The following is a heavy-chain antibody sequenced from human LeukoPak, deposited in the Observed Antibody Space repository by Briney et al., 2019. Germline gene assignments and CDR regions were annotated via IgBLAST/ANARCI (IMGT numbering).Heavy chain of an antibody. V-gene: IGHV4-38-2*02. CDR2: IYHSGST. CDR3: ARSYRVGAPDY. CDR1: GGSISSGYY. D-gene: IGHD1-26*01. J-gene: IGHJ4*02. Sequence: PSETLSLTCTVSGGSISSGYYWGWLRQPPGKGLEWIGSIYHSGSTYYNPSLKSQVTISVDTSKNQFSLKLSSVTAADTAVYYCARSYRVGAPDYWGQGTLVTVSS.